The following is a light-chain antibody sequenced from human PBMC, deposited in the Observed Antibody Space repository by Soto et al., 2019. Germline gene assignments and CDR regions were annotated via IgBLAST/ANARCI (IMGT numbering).Light chain of an antibody. Sequence: NRRTESPSSIAESSGDTVTITCRASQSISSWLAWYPHKPGKAPKLLIYDASTVHSGVPSRVSGSGSETEFTLTISRLQPDYFAPYSCHSRAVGLGTRLEIK. CDR2: DAS. CDR1: QSISSW. CDR3: HSRA. J-gene: IGKJ5*01. V-gene: IGKV1-5*01.